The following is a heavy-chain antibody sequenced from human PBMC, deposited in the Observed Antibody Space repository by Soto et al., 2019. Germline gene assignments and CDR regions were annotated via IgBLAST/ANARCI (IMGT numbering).Heavy chain of an antibody. D-gene: IGHD5-12*01. J-gene: IGHJ6*02. CDR3: ARDGGYSGYDAYYYYGMDV. CDR2: IYYSGST. CDR1: GGSISSYY. V-gene: IGHV4-59*01. Sequence: SETLSLTCTVSGGSISSYYWSWIRQPPGKGLEWIGYIYYSGSTNYNPSLKSRVTISVDTSKSQFSLKLSSVTAADTAVYYCARDGGYSGYDAYYYYGMDVWGQGTTVTVSS.